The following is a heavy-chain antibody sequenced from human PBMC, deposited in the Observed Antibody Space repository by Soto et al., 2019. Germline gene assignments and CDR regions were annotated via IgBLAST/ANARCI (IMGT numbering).Heavy chain of an antibody. CDR1: GYTFTGYY. Sequence: GASVKVSCKASGYTFTGYYMHWVRQAPGQGLEWMGIINPSGGSTNYAQKFQGRVTMTRDTSTSTVYMELSSLRSEDTAIYYCSRGYPPRDQLGNLPGAFWGQGTLVTVS. V-gene: IGHV1-46*03. D-gene: IGHD1-1*01. J-gene: IGHJ4*02. CDR2: INPSGGST. CDR3: SRGYPPRDQLGNLPGAF.